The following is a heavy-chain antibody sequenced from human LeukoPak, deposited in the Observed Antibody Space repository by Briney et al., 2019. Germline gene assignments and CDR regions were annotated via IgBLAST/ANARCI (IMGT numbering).Heavy chain of an antibody. J-gene: IGHJ3*02. CDR2: ISPNSGAT. Sequence: ASVKVSCKASGYTFTDYYMHWVRQAPGQGLEWMGWISPNSGATNYAQNFQGRVTMTRDTSISTAYMEVSRLRSDDTAVYYCARFGAPQWSGAPLGINGFYMWGRGTMVTVSS. D-gene: IGHD3-10*01. CDR3: ARFGAPQWSGAPLGINGFYM. V-gene: IGHV1-2*02. CDR1: GYTFTDYY.